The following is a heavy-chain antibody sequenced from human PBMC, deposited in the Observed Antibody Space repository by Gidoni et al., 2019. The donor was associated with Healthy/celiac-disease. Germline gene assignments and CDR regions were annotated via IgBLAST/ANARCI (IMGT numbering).Heavy chain of an antibody. V-gene: IGHV4-30-4*01. CDR3: ARGWGYGSGSYWDYGMDV. CDR1: GGSISSGDYY. CDR2: IYYSGST. D-gene: IGHD3-10*01. J-gene: IGHJ6*02. Sequence: QVQLQESGPGLVKPSQTLSLTCTVSGGSISSGDYYWSWIRQPPGKGLEWIGYIYYSGSTYYNPSLKSRVTISVDTSKNQFSLKLSSVTAADTAVYYCARGWGYGSGSYWDYGMDVWGQGTTVTVSS.